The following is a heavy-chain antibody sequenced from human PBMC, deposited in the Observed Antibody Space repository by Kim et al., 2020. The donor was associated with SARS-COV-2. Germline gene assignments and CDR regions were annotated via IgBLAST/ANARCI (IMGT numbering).Heavy chain of an antibody. V-gene: IGHV3-30*18. J-gene: IGHJ6*02. CDR2: ISYDGSIK. D-gene: IGHD2-2*01. Sequence: GGSLRLSCAASGGTVRSYGMHWVRQAPGRGLEWVAVISYDGSIKYYAESVKGRFTISRDKSKNTLDLQMNSLRTEDTAVYYCAKGVGPYCSTTSCYMYGMDVWGQGTTVTVSS. CDR1: GGTVRSYG. CDR3: AKGVGPYCSTTSCYMYGMDV.